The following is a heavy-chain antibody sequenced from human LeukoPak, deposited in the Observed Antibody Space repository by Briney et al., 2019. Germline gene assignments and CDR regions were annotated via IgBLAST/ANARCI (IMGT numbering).Heavy chain of an antibody. CDR2: INEDGSTT. D-gene: IGHD1-26*01. CDR3: VRDLGGRSGH. J-gene: IGHJ4*02. Sequence: GGPLRLSCAASGFTFSSNWMHWVRQAPGKGLVWVSRINEDGSTTNYADSVKGRSTIFRDNAKNTLYLQMNSLRAEDTAVYYCVRDLGGRSGHWGQGTLVTVSS. CDR1: GFTFSSNW. V-gene: IGHV3-74*01.